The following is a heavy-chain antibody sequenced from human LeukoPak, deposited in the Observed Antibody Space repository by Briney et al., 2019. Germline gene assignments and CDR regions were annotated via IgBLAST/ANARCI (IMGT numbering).Heavy chain of an antibody. V-gene: IGHV4-59*01. CDR1: GGSISSYY. D-gene: IGHD3-22*01. J-gene: IGHJ4*02. Sequence: SETLSLTCTVSGGSISSYYWSWIRQPPGKGLEWIGYIYYSGSTNYNPSLKSRVTISVDTSKNQFSLKLSSVTAADTAVYYCVRGRTYYDSSGYYPQPNDYWGQGTLVTVSS. CDR2: IYYSGST. CDR3: VRGRTYYDSSGYYPQPNDY.